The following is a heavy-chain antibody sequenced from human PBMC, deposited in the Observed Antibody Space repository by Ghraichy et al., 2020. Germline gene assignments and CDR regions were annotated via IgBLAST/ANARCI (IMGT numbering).Heavy chain of an antibody. V-gene: IGHV3-30-3*01. CDR1: GFTFSAYA. CDR3: ARAPLLYCIGGSCPFLFDY. Sequence: GGSLRLSCAASGFTFSAYAKHWVRQAAGKGLEWVAVISFDGSKKYYADSVKGRFTISRDNSKNTLYLQMNSLRAEDTAVYYCARAPLLYCIGGSCPFLFDYWGQGTLVTVSS. D-gene: IGHD2-15*01. CDR2: ISFDGSKK. J-gene: IGHJ4*02.